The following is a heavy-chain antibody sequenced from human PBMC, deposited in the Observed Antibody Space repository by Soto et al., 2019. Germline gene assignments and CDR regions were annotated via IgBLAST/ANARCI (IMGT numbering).Heavy chain of an antibody. CDR1: GYTFTSYG. CDR3: ARRREVVPAAMPIGYYYYYMDV. Sequence: ASVKVSCKASGYTFTSYGISWVRQAPGQGLEWMGWISAYNGKTNYAKKLQGRVTMTTDTSTSKAYIELRSLRSDDTAVYYCARRREVVPAAMPIGYYYYYMDVWGKGTTVTVSS. CDR2: ISAYNGKT. J-gene: IGHJ6*03. V-gene: IGHV1-18*01. D-gene: IGHD2-2*01.